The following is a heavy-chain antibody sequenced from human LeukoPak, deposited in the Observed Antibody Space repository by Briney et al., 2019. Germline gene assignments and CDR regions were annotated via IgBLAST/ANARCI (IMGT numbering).Heavy chain of an antibody. D-gene: IGHD3-3*01. CDR1: GGSISSGNYY. Sequence: PSQTLSLTCTVSGGSISSGNYYWGWIRQPPGKGLEWIGSIYYSGSTYYNPSLKSRVTISVDTSKNQFSLKLSSVTAADTAVYYCADTYYDFWGGFDYWGQGTLVTVSS. J-gene: IGHJ4*02. CDR2: IYYSGST. CDR3: ADTYYDFWGGFDY. V-gene: IGHV4-39*07.